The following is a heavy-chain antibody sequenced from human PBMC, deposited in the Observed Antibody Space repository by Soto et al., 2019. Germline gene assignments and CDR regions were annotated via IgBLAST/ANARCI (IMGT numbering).Heavy chain of an antibody. CDR3: GRGRSGELVLCD. CDR2: ISPQTGGT. J-gene: IGHJ4*02. V-gene: IGHV1-2*02. CDR1: GYTFTGYY. D-gene: IGHD1-26*01. Sequence: ASVKVSCKGSGYTFTGYYIHWVRQTPGQGPEWMGEISPQTGGTKYAQKYQGRVTMTRDTSITTVYMELSNLSPDDTAVYYCGRGRSGELVLCDWGQGKVVTVFS.